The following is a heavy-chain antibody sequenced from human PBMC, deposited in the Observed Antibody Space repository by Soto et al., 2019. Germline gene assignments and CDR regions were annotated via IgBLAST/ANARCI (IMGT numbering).Heavy chain of an antibody. CDR1: GGSIFSHY. CDR3: ASLYKGYQGSRTYYLFDY. Sequence: QVQLQESGPGLVKPSETLSLTCTVSGGSIFSHYWSWIRQPPGKRLEWIAYISYTGKTTENPSLQSRVAISIDTSKNHFSLKLTSVTAADTAVYYCASLYKGYQGSRTYYLFDYWGQGTLVTVS. J-gene: IGHJ4*02. V-gene: IGHV4-59*08. D-gene: IGHD3-10*01. CDR2: ISYTGKT.